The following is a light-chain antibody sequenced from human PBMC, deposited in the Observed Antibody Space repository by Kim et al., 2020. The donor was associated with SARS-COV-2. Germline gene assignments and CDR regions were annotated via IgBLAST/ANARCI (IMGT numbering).Light chain of an antibody. CDR3: QQANNFPWT. Sequence: ASVGDRVTITCRASHDINSRLTWYQQRPGMVPKLLIDGASNLQSGVPSRFSGSGSGTDFTLTIWNLQPEDFATYYCQQANNFPWTFGQGTRVEIK. J-gene: IGKJ5*01. V-gene: IGKV1-12*01. CDR2: GAS. CDR1: HDINSR.